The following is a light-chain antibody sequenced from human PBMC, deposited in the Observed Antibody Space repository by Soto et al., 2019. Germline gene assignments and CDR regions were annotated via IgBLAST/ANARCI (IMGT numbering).Light chain of an antibody. CDR1: QGISNY. J-gene: IGKJ1*01. V-gene: IGKV1-27*01. Sequence: DIQMTHCPSSVSASVGDRVTITCRASQGISNYLAWYQQKPGNGPKLLIYAASTLQSGVPSRFSGSGSGTDFTLTISSLQPEDVATYYCQKYNSAPRTFGQGTKAEIK. CDR2: AAS. CDR3: QKYNSAPRT.